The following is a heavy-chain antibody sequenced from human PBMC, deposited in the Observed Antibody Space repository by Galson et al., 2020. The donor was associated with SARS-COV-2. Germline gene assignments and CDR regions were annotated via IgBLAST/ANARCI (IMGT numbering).Heavy chain of an antibody. V-gene: IGHV4-4*07. J-gene: IGHJ4*02. Sequence: SETLSLTCSVSIGSISGYYWSWIRQSADKGLEWIGRIYASGATEYNPSLKSRVAMSVDTSKKQFSLKVNSVTAADTAIYYCAREGSGTHAFDFWGQGALVTVSS. D-gene: IGHD1-26*01. CDR3: AREGSGTHAFDF. CDR2: IYASGAT. CDR1: IGSISGYY.